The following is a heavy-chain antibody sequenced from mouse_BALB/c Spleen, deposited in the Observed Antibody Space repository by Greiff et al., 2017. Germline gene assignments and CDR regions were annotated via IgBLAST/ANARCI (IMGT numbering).Heavy chain of an antibody. D-gene: IGHD1-1*01. CDR1: GFNIKDTY. V-gene: IGHV14-3*02. J-gene: IGHJ2*01. CDR3: ARNYYGSGRDYFDY. Sequence: DVQLQQSGAEIVKPGASVKLSCTASGFNIKDTYMHWVKQRPEQGLEWIGRIDPANGNTKYDPKFQGKATITADTSSNTAYLQLSSLTSEDTAVYYCARNYYGSGRDYFDYWGQGTTLTVSS. CDR2: IDPANGNT.